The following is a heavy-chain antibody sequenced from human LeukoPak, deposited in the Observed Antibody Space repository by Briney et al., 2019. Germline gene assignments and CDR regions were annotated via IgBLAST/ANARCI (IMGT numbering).Heavy chain of an antibody. D-gene: IGHD3-3*01. CDR3: TKSRNYDFWTSYPDS. J-gene: IGHJ4*02. CDR1: GFTFADYA. CDR2: INWNSATI. Sequence: GGSLRLSCVGSGFTFADYAVSWVRQAPGKGLEWVAGINWNSATIAYANSVKGRFTISRDTAKNSLYIQMNSLRREDTALYYCTKSRNYDFWTSYPDSWGQGTLVTVSS. V-gene: IGHV3-9*01.